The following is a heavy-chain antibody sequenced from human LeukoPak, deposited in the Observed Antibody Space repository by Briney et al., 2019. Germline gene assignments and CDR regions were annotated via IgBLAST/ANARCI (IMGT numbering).Heavy chain of an antibody. Sequence: PSETPSLTCTVSGGSISNYYWSWIRQPAGKGLEWIGRIYTSGGINYNPSLKSRVTMSVDTSKNQFSLKLSSVTAADTAVYYCARQGSGSYYNIDYWGQGTLVTVSS. CDR1: GGSISNYY. J-gene: IGHJ4*02. CDR3: ARQGSGSYYNIDY. V-gene: IGHV4-4*07. D-gene: IGHD3-10*01. CDR2: IYTSGGI.